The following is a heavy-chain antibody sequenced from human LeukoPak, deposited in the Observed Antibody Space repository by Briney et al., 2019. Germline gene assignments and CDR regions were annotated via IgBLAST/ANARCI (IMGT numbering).Heavy chain of an antibody. D-gene: IGHD3-10*01. CDR3: ARGGYFGSGPMDV. V-gene: IGHV3-13*01. CDR1: GFTFRSYD. CDR2: IDTAGVT. Sequence: GGSLRLSCAGSGFTFRSYDMHWVRQAAGKGLEWVAAIDTAGVTYYPSSVRGRFTISRENAKNSFFLQMNSLRAGDTAVYYCARGGYFGSGPMDVWGQGTTVTVSS. J-gene: IGHJ6*02.